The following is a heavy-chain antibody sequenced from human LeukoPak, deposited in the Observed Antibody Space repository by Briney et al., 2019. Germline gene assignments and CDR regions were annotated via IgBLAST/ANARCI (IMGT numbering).Heavy chain of an antibody. V-gene: IGHV1-2*02. D-gene: IGHD2-21*02. CDR3: ARDPPAYCGGDCYSSRFDY. CDR2: INPNSGDT. J-gene: IGHJ4*02. Sequence: ASVKVSCKASGYIFTGYYMHWVRQAPGQGLEWMGWINPNSGDTNYAQKFQGRVTMTGDTSISTAYMELSRLRSDDTAVYYCARDPPAYCGGDCYSSRFDYWGQGTLVTVSS. CDR1: GYIFTGYY.